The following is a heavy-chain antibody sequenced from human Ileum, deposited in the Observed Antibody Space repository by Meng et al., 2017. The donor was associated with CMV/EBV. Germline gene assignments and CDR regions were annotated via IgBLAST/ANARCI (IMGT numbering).Heavy chain of an antibody. D-gene: IGHD3-3*01. J-gene: IGHJ4*02. Sequence: GESLKISCAASGFTFSDYYMSWIRQAPGKGLEWVSYISSSGSTIYYADSVKGRFTISRDNAKNSLYLQMNSLKAEDTAVYYCARERRFLLYWGQGTLVTVSS. V-gene: IGHV3-11*01. CDR2: ISSSGSTI. CDR3: ARERRFLLY. CDR1: GFTFSDYY.